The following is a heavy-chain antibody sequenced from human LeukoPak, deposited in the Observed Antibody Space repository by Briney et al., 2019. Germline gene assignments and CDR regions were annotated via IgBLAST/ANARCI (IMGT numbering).Heavy chain of an antibody. Sequence: SETLSLTCTVSGGSVNSQNYYWNWIRQPPGKGLEWIGYIYYSGSTYYNPSLKSRVTISVDTSKNQFSLKLSSVTAADTAVYYCARDRGPYSGYDSYYFDYWGQGTLVTVSS. CDR1: GGSVNSQNYY. CDR2: IYYSGST. D-gene: IGHD5-12*01. V-gene: IGHV4-31*03. J-gene: IGHJ4*02. CDR3: ARDRGPYSGYDSYYFDY.